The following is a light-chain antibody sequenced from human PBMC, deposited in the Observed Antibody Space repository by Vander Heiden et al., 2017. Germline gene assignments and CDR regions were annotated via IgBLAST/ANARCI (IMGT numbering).Light chain of an antibody. Sequence: DIVLTQSPSTLSASLGDRATITCRASQSVSSYLAWYQQKPGKAPRLLIYDASNRATGIPATCSGSGSGTDVTLTISSREPEDYAVYYCQQRSNWTPITFGQGTRLEIK. V-gene: IGKV3-11*01. CDR2: DAS. CDR3: QQRSNWTPIT. J-gene: IGKJ5*01. CDR1: QSVSSY.